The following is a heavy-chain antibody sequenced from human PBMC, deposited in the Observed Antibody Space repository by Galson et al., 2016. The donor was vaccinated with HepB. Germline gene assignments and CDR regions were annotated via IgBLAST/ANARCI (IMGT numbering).Heavy chain of an antibody. Sequence: ETLSLTCTVSGGSISTHYWTWIRQPPGKDLEWLGNIYSSGSTNSNPSLTSRVTISVDTSKNQFSLRLSSVTAADTAVYYCARLRSYTNTWYYFDSWGQWILVTVSS. V-gene: IGHV4-59*08. D-gene: IGHD3-10*01. CDR1: GGSISTHY. CDR2: IYSSGST. CDR3: ARLRSYTNTWYYFDS. J-gene: IGHJ4*02.